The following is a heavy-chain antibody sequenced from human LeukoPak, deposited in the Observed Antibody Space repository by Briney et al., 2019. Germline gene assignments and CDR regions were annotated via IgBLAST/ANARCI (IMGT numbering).Heavy chain of an antibody. CDR3: AKSFYYDSSGYYPLYYFDY. V-gene: IGHV3-23*01. Sequence: PGGSLRLSCAASGFTFGSNAMSWVRQAPGKGLEWVPAITGSGGSTYYADSVKGRFTISRDSSKNTLYMQMNSLRAEDTAVYYCAKSFYYDSSGYYPLYYFDYWGQGTLVTVSS. CDR2: ITGSGGST. CDR1: GFTFGSNA. D-gene: IGHD3-22*01. J-gene: IGHJ4*02.